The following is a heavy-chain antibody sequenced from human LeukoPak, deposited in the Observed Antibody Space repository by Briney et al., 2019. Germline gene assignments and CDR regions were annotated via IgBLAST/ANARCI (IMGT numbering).Heavy chain of an antibody. Sequence: GGSLRLSCAPSGFTFSTYWMHWVRQAPGKGLVWVSRIKSDGGTNHADSVKGRFTISRDNAKKTVSLQMNSLRPEETGVYYFARAPCNIGDCYPEYIRHWGQGTLVTVSS. V-gene: IGHV3-74*01. D-gene: IGHD2-21*01. CDR2: IKSDGGT. J-gene: IGHJ1*01. CDR3: ARAPCNIGDCYPEYIRH. CDR1: GFTFSTYW.